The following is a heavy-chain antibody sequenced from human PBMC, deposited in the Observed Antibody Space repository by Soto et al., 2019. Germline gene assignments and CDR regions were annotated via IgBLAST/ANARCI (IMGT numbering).Heavy chain of an antibody. CDR1: GGSISSYY. CDR3: ARDRAVVSFDY. D-gene: IGHD2-15*01. V-gene: IGHV4-59*01. J-gene: IGHJ4*02. CDR2: VYYRGST. Sequence: QVQLQESGPGLVRPSETLSLTCTVSGGSISSYYWSWIRQPPGKGLEWIGYVYYRGSTNYNPSLKXXISISLDTSKNPFSLDLTSVTAADKAVYYCARDRAVVSFDYWGLGTLVTVSS.